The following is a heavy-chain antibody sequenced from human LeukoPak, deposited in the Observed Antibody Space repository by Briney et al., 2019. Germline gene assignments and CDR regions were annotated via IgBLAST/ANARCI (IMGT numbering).Heavy chain of an antibody. CDR3: ARDLTTTVVTPTYNWFDP. Sequence: GASVKVSCKASGYTFTSYYMHWVRQAPGQGLEWMGIINPSGGSTSYAQKFQGRVTMTRDMSTSTVYMELSSLRSEDTAVYYCARDLTTTVVTPTYNWFDPWGQGTLVTVSS. CDR2: INPSGGST. J-gene: IGHJ5*02. D-gene: IGHD4-23*01. CDR1: GYTFTSYY. V-gene: IGHV1-46*01.